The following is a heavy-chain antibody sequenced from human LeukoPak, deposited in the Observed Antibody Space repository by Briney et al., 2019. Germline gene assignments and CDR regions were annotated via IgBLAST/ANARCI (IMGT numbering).Heavy chain of an antibody. J-gene: IGHJ1*01. V-gene: IGHV3-74*01. D-gene: IGHD3-22*01. CDR2: IKSDGST. Sequence: GGSLRLSCAASGFTFSSYWMHWVRQAPGKGLVWVSRIKSDGSTNYADSVKGRFTISRGNAKNTVSLQMNSLRAEDTGVYYCARAPSEIGGYYPEYFRHWGQGALVTVSS. CDR3: ARAPSEIGGYYPEYFRH. CDR1: GFTFSSYW.